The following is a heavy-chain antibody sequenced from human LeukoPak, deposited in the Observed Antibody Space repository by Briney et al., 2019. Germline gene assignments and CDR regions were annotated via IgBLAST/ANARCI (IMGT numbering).Heavy chain of an antibody. Sequence: GGSLRLSCAASGFTFSILAMSWVRQAPGKGLEWVSTISGGGGSTFYADSVRGRLTISRDNSKNTLYLQVNSLRAEDTAVYYCAKDYSGSYYYFDYWGQGTLVTVSS. CDR1: GFTFSILA. CDR3: AKDYSGSYYYFDY. CDR2: ISGGGGST. D-gene: IGHD1-26*01. V-gene: IGHV3-23*01. J-gene: IGHJ4*02.